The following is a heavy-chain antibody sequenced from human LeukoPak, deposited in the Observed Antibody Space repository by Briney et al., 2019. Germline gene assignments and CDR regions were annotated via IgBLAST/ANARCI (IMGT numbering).Heavy chain of an antibody. CDR2: INSDGSST. CDR1: GFTFCSYW. D-gene: IGHD6-19*01. J-gene: IGHJ4*02. Sequence: GGYVSLYSSASGFTFCSYWMHWVRPAPGQERVWVSRINSDGSSTSYAGSVTGRFTISRDNAKNTLYLQMNSLRAEDTAVYYCARVIAVAGFDYWGQGTLVTVSS. CDR3: ARVIAVAGFDY. V-gene: IGHV3-74*01.